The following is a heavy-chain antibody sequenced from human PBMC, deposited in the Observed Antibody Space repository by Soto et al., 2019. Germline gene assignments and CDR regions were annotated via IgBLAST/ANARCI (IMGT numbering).Heavy chain of an antibody. CDR3: ARLPRTDYYYYMDV. Sequence: SETLSLTCAVYGGFVSSGSYYWSWIRQPPGKGLEWIGGMSYSGGTHFNPSLKSRVTISVDTSKNQFSLKLSSVTAADTAVFYCARLPRTDYYYYMDVWGKGTTVT. V-gene: IGHV4-39*01. D-gene: IGHD1-1*01. CDR2: MSYSGGT. J-gene: IGHJ6*03. CDR1: GGFVSSGSYY.